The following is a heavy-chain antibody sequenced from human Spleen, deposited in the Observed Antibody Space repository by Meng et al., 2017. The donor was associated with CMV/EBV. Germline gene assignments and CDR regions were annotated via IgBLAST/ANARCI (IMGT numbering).Heavy chain of an antibody. V-gene: IGHV3-30*02. D-gene: IGHD1-1*01. CDR1: RCTCRNEG. Sequence: SWEAARCTCRNEGMDWLRQVPGKGVDGVAFIRSDGSHTYYVDSVKGRFTISRDNSKNTVYLQMNSLRAEDSAVYYCAKGLSRGTGDYWGQGTLVTVSS. J-gene: IGHJ4*02. CDR3: AKGLSRGTGDY. CDR2: IRSDGSHT.